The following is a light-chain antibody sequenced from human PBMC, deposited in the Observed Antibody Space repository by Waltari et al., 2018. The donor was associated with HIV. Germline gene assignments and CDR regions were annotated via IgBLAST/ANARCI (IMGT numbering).Light chain of an antibody. V-gene: IGKV3-20*01. Sequence: EIVLTQSPGTLSLSPGERGTLSCRASQSVSSSYLAWYQQKPGQAPRLLIYGTSSRATGIPDRFSGSGSGTDFTLTISRLEPEDFAVYYCQHYGASLPVTFGQGTRLEIK. CDR3: QHYGASLPVT. J-gene: IGKJ5*01. CDR2: GTS. CDR1: QSVSSSY.